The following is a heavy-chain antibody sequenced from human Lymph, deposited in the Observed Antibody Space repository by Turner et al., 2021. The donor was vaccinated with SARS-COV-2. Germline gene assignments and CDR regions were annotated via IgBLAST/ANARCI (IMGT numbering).Heavy chain of an antibody. Sequence: VQLVESGGGVVLPGRSLRLSFAASGFTFSSHGMHWVRQAPGKGREWVAVIWYDGSNKYHADSVKGRFTISRDNSKNTLYLQMNSLRAEDTAVYYCAREGVVGATSGLDYWGQGTLVTVSS. CDR2: IWYDGSNK. CDR1: GFTFSSHG. CDR3: AREGVVGATSGLDY. D-gene: IGHD1-26*01. J-gene: IGHJ4*02. V-gene: IGHV3-33*01.